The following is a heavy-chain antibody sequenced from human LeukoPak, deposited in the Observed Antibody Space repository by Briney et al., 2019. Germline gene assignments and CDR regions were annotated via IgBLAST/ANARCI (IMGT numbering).Heavy chain of an antibody. CDR3: AASTYGSGSYVGFDS. J-gene: IGHJ4*02. V-gene: IGHV5-51*01. D-gene: IGHD3-10*01. Sequence: GESLKISCQGSAYIFSTYWIGWVRQMPGKGLEWMGIMYPGDSDTRYSPSFQGQVTLSADKSISTAYLQWSSLKASDTAMYYCAASTYGSGSYVGFDSWGQGTLVTVSS. CDR2: MYPGDSDT. CDR1: AYIFSTYW.